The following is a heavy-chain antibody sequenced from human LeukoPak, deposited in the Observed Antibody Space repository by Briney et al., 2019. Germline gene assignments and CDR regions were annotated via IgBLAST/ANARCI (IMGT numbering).Heavy chain of an antibody. J-gene: IGHJ4*02. D-gene: IGHD3-10*01. CDR3: ARELVGSGNF. Sequence: NPGGSLRLSCAGSGFTFSDYSMNWVRQAPGKGLEWVSSISTWRTYIYYADSVKGRFTISRDNVRNSLFLQMNSLRADDTAVYYCARELVGSGNFWGQGMLVTVSS. CDR2: ISTWRTYI. CDR1: GFTFSDYS. V-gene: IGHV3-21*01.